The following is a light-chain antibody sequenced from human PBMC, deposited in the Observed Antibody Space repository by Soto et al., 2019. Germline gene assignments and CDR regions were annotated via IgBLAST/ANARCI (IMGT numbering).Light chain of an antibody. CDR3: QQYGSSPPIT. CDR1: QSFSSN. V-gene: IGKV3-20*01. Sequence: EVVMTQSPTTLSVSPGERATLSCRASQSFSSNLAWYQQKPGQAPRLLIFGVSNRAAGIPARFSGSGSGTDFTLTISRLEPEDFAVYYCQQYGSSPPITFGQGTRLEIK. CDR2: GVS. J-gene: IGKJ5*01.